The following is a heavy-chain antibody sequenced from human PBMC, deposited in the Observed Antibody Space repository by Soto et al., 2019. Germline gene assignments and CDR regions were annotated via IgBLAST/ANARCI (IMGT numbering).Heavy chain of an antibody. J-gene: IGHJ4*02. CDR3: AGGIAVAGIDY. D-gene: IGHD6-19*01. V-gene: IGHV1-46*01. CDR1: GYTFTSYY. CDR2: INPSGGST. Sequence: QVQLVQSGAEVKKPGASVKVSCKASGYTFTSYYMHWVRQAPGQGLEWMGIINPSGGSTSYAQKFQGRVTMTRDTSTGTVYMELSSLRSEDTAVYYCAGGIAVAGIDYWGQGTLVTVSS.